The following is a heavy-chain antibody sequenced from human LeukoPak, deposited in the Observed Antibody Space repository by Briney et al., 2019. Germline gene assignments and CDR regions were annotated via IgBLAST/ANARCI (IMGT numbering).Heavy chain of an antibody. V-gene: IGHV1-2*02. Sequence: GASVKVSCKASGYTFTGYYMHWVRQAPGQGLEWMGWINPKSGGTNFAQKFQGRVTMTRDTSISIAYMELSRLTSDDTAVYYCARWDYRSYTGAFDIWGQGTMVTVSS. D-gene: IGHD5-12*01. CDR3: ARWDYRSYTGAFDI. J-gene: IGHJ3*02. CDR1: GYTFTGYY. CDR2: INPKSGGT.